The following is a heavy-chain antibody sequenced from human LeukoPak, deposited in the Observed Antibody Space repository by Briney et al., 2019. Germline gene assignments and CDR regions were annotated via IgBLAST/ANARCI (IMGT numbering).Heavy chain of an antibody. CDR2: IIHSLGTA. CDR1: GGTVSSYA. V-gene: IGHV1-69*05. Sequence: SVKVSCKASGGTVSSYAISWLRQAPRQGLEWMGGIIHSLGTANYVQYFQGRVTITTDESTSTAYMELSRLRSEDTAVYYCARLGSRSYAFDIWGQGTMVTVSS. J-gene: IGHJ3*02. D-gene: IGHD3-10*01. CDR3: ARLGSRSYAFDI.